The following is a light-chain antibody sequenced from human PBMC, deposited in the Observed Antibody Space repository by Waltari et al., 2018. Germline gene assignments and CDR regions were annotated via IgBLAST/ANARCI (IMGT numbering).Light chain of an antibody. Sequence: QSALTQPASVSGSPGQSITISCTGTSSDVGGYNYVSWYQQHPGKAPKLMIYEVSNRPSGVSNRFSCSKSGNTASLTISGLQAEDEADYYCSSYTSSSIPCVFGTGTKVTVL. CDR1: SSDVGGYNY. CDR2: EVS. V-gene: IGLV2-14*01. J-gene: IGLJ1*01. CDR3: SSYTSSSIPCV.